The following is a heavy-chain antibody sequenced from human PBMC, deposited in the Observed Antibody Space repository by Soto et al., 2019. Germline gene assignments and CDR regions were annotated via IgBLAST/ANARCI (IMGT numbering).Heavy chain of an antibody. CDR1: GGSISMYY. V-gene: IGHV4-4*07. Sequence: SATLSLTCAVSGGSISMYYLSWLRQPAGKGLEWIGRIYTSESTNYNPSLKSRVTMSVDTSKNQFSLKLSSVTAADTAVYYCARDRILTGRWFDPWGQGTLVTVSS. J-gene: IGHJ5*02. D-gene: IGHD3-9*01. CDR2: IYTSEST. CDR3: ARDRILTGRWFDP.